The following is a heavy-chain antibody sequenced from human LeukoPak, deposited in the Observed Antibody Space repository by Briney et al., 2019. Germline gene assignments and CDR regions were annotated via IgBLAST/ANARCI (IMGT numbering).Heavy chain of an antibody. CDR3: TTEPGPGGIHKTNDY. CDR2: IKSKTDGGTT. V-gene: IGHV3-15*07. D-gene: IGHD5-18*01. CDR1: GFTFSNAW. J-gene: IGHJ4*02. Sequence: GGSLRLSCAASGFTFSNAWMNWVRQAPGKGLEWVGRIKSKTDGGTTDYAAPVKGRFTISRDDSKNTLYLQMNSLKTEDTAVYYCTTEPGPGGIHKTNDYWGQGTLVTVSS.